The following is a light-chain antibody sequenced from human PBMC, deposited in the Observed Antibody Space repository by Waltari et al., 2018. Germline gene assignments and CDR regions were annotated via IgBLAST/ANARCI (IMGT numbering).Light chain of an antibody. V-gene: IGLV2-14*03. CDR1: SSDVGAYDY. Sequence: QSALTQPASVSGSPGQSITISCTGTSSDVGAYDYVSWYQQHPGKAPKLMIYDVSSRPSGVSNRFSGSKSGNTASLTISGLQTEDEADYYCSSSTFTTLIFGGGIKLTVL. J-gene: IGLJ2*01. CDR2: DVS. CDR3: SSSTFTTLI.